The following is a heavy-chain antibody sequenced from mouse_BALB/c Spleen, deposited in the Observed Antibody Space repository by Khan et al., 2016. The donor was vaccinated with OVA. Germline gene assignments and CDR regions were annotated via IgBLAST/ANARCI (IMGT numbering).Heavy chain of an antibody. V-gene: IGHV14-3*02. D-gene: IGHD2-3*01. CDR2: IAPANGIT. Sequence: EVQLKQSGAELVKPGASVKLSCTASGFNIKDTYLHWVKQRPEQGLEWIGRIAPANGITKYDPKFQGKATIKADTSSNISYLQLNSLTAEDTAFYYCAHPSYDPRDFDVWGAGTTVTVSS. CDR3: AHPSYDPRDFDV. CDR1: GFNIKDTY. J-gene: IGHJ1*01.